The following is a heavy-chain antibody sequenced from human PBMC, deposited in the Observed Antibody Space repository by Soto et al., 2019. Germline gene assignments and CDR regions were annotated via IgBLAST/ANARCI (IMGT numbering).Heavy chain of an antibody. D-gene: IGHD4-4*01. CDR1: GFSFSSHS. Sequence: EVQLVESGGGLVKPGGSLRLSCSASGFSFSSHSLNWVRQAPGKGLEWVSSIGDSITYIYYADSVKGRFTISRDNVRNSLFLQMNSLRAEDTAVYYCARDQRYLRQGYSDYWGQGTLVTVSS. J-gene: IGHJ4*02. CDR3: ARDQRYLRQGYSDY. CDR2: IGDSITYI. V-gene: IGHV3-21*01.